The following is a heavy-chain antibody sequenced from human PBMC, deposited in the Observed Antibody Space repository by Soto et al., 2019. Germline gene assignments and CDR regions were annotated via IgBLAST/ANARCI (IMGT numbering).Heavy chain of an antibody. Sequence: QVQLEQSGAEVKKPGSSVKVSCKASGGTFRSHAIAWVRQAPGQGLEWMGDFIPIFGTSNYAQKFQGRISITADESRTTVYMELSTVTDEDTATYYCARGEGYYDSSGLEYYHGMDVWGQGPTLTVSS. CDR1: GGTFRSHA. D-gene: IGHD3-22*01. V-gene: IGHV1-69*01. CDR3: ARGEGYYDSSGLEYYHGMDV. J-gene: IGHJ6*02. CDR2: FIPIFGTS.